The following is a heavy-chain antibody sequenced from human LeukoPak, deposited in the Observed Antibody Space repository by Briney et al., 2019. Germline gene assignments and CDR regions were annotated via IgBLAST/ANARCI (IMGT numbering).Heavy chain of an antibody. J-gene: IGHJ4*02. D-gene: IGHD6-19*01. CDR2: ISSSSSYT. V-gene: IGHV3-11*06. Sequence: GGSLRLSCAASGFTFSDYYMSWIRQAPGKGLEWVSCISSSSSYTNYADSVKGRFTISRDNAKNSLYLQMNSLRAEDTAVYYCARAQGSIAVPDYWGQGTLSPSPQ. CDR1: GFTFSDYY. CDR3: ARAQGSIAVPDY.